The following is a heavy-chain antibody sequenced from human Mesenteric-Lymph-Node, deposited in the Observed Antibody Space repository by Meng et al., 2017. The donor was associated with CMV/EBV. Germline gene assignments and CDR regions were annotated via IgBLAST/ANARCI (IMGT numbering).Heavy chain of an antibody. Sequence: GESLKISCTASGFDFTYPAMNWGRQAPGKGLEWVSGITNSGATYYADSVKGRFTISRDNSKNTLYLQMNALRADDTALYYCTGEALGHWGQGTAVTVSS. CDR2: ITNSGAT. V-gene: IGHV3-23*01. J-gene: IGHJ4*02. D-gene: IGHD3-10*01. CDR1: GFDFTYPA. CDR3: TGEALGH.